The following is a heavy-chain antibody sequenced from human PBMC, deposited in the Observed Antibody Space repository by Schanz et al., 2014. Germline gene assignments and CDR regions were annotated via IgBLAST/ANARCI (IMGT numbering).Heavy chain of an antibody. CDR3: ARENLNWEAFDI. Sequence: QVQLVESGGGLVKPGGSLRLSCAASGFIFNDYYMNWIRQAPGKGLEWLSCISRDGTTSYYADSVKGRFTISRDNAKNSLYLEMTSLRGEDTAVYYCARENLNWEAFDIWGQGTMVTVSS. V-gene: IGHV3-11*01. J-gene: IGHJ3*02. CDR1: GFIFNDYY. CDR2: ISRDGTTS. D-gene: IGHD7-27*01.